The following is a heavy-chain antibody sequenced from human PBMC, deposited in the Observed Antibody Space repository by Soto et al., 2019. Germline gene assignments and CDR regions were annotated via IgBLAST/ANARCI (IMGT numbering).Heavy chain of an antibody. Sequence: GGSLRLSCAASGFTFDDYAMHWVRQAPGKGLEWVSGISWNSGSIGYADSVKGRFTISRDNAKNSLYLQMNSLRAEDTALYYCAKDNDGYSYGYYYYYGMDVWGQGTTVTVSS. CDR3: AKDNDGYSYGYYYYYGMDV. V-gene: IGHV3-9*01. CDR2: ISWNSGSI. CDR1: GFTFDDYA. D-gene: IGHD5-18*01. J-gene: IGHJ6*02.